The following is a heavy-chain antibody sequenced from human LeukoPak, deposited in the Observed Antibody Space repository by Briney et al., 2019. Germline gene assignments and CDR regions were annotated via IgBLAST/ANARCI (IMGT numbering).Heavy chain of an antibody. CDR1: GLTFSSYFSSIG. V-gene: IGHV3-30*03. J-gene: IGHJ4*02. Sequence: SGGSLRLSCAASGLTFSSYFSSIGMHWVRQAPGKGLEWVAVISYDGSEKYYADSVRGRFTISRDNSKNTLYLQMNSLRPEDTAVYYCARLAAVALQFPAFDYWGQGTLVTVSS. CDR2: ISYDGSEK. D-gene: IGHD6-19*01. CDR3: ARLAAVALQFPAFDY.